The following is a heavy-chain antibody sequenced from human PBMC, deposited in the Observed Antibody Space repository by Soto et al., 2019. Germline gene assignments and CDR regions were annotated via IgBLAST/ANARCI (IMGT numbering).Heavy chain of an antibody. CDR3: ARARDYDILSGYYPIGY. J-gene: IGHJ4*02. V-gene: IGHV3-21*01. CDR1: GFTFSSYS. D-gene: IGHD3-9*01. Sequence: EVQLVESGGGLVKPGGSLRLSCAASGFTFSSYSMNWVRQAPGKGLEWVSSISSSSSYIYYAASVKGRFTISRDNAKNSLYLQLHSLRAEDTAVYYCARARDYDILSGYYPIGYSGQGTLVTVSS. CDR2: ISSSSSYI.